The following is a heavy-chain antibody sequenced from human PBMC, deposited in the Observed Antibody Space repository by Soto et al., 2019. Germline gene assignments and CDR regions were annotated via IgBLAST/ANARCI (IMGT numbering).Heavy chain of an antibody. J-gene: IGHJ4*02. V-gene: IGHV1-69*13. Sequence: SVKVSCKVSGGTFSKNTISWVRQAPGQGLEWMGGIMPVFGRPNYAQKFQGRVTITADEYTRTAYMELSRLKSDDTAVYYCARQFDYDTSGYYYAYWGQGTQVTVSS. CDR2: IMPVFGRP. CDR1: GGTFSKNT. D-gene: IGHD3-22*01. CDR3: ARQFDYDTSGYYYAY.